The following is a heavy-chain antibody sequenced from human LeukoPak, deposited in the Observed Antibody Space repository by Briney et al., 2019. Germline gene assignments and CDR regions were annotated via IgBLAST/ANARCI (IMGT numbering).Heavy chain of an antibody. CDR1: GYSFTSYG. CDR3: ARDGYGSGKGYFDY. V-gene: IGHV1-18*01. CDR2: ISAYDGNT. Sequence: ASVKVSCTASGYSFTSYGFSWVRQAPGQGPEWMGWISAYDGNTNYAQKFQGRVTMTTDTSTSTAYMELRSLRSDDTAVYYCARDGYGSGKGYFDYWGQGTLVTVSS. D-gene: IGHD3-10*01. J-gene: IGHJ4*02.